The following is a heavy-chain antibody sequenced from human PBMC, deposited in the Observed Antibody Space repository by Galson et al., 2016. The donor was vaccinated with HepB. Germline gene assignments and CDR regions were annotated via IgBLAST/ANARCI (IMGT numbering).Heavy chain of an antibody. CDR3: AREAGTVAGPGDY. V-gene: IGHV7-4-1*02. Sequence: SVKVSCKASGYTFTTYAVIWVRQAPGQGLEWMGLINTNTGNPTYAQDFTGRFVFSLDTSVSTPFLQISDLKAEDTAVYFCAREAGTVAGPGDYWGQGTLVTVSS. J-gene: IGHJ4*02. CDR1: GYTFTTYA. CDR2: INTNTGNP. D-gene: IGHD6-19*01.